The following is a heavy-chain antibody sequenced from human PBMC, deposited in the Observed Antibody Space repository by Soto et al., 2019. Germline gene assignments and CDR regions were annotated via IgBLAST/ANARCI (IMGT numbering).Heavy chain of an antibody. CDR1: GFTFGSRA. CDR2: ITDNGGDS. CDR3: ARGSEDSCPGSRSFDF. J-gene: IGHJ4*02. Sequence: EVQLLVSGGDLVQPGGSLRLSCVASGFTFGSRAMSWVRQAPGEGLEWVSTITDNGGDSKSADSVRGRVAISRDNSKNILYLQMNSLRAEDSAVYYCARGSEDSCPGSRSFDFWGRGSLVSVSS. V-gene: IGHV3-23*01. D-gene: IGHD3-10*01.